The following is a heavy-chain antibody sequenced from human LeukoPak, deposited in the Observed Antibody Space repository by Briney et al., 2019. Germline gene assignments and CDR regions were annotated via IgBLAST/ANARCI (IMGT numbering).Heavy chain of an antibody. V-gene: IGHV3-74*01. CDR2: LSPDGSSS. CDR3: TRSPSLGGSYWGFDY. Sequence: GWSLRLSCAASGFTFSTYWMHWVRQAPGKGVVWVSRLSPDGSSSIYADSVKGRFTVSRDNAKNTLYLQMNSLRADDTAVYYCTRSPSLGGSYWGFDYWGQGTLLTVSS. J-gene: IGHJ4*02. CDR1: GFTFSTYW. D-gene: IGHD1-26*01.